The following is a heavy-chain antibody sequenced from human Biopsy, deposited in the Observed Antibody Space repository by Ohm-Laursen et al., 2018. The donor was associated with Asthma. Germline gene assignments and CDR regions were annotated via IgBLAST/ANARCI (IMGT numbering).Heavy chain of an antibody. V-gene: IGHV3-30*06. D-gene: IGHD3-3*01. CDR3: AKERYDDFWSGYTI. CDR2: ISKDASTQ. Sequence: SSLRLSCAASGFSFSSYAIHWVRQAPGKGLEWVGVISKDASTQDYADSVKGRFTISRDNSKNTLYLQMNSLRAEDTAVYYCAKERYDDFWSGYTIWGQGTMVTVSS. CDR1: GFSFSSYA. J-gene: IGHJ3*02.